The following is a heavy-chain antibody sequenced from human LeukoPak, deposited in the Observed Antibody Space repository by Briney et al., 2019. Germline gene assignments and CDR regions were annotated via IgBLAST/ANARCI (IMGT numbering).Heavy chain of an antibody. CDR1: GGSISSYY. CDR2: IYYSGST. Sequence: SETLSLTCTVSGGSISSYYWSWIRQPPGKGLEWIRYIYYSGSTNYNPSLKSRVTISVDTSKNQFSLWLNSVTAADTAVYYCAREGSHGSGSYHSWFDPWGQGTLVTVSS. D-gene: IGHD3-10*01. V-gene: IGHV4-59*12. CDR3: AREGSHGSGSYHSWFDP. J-gene: IGHJ5*02.